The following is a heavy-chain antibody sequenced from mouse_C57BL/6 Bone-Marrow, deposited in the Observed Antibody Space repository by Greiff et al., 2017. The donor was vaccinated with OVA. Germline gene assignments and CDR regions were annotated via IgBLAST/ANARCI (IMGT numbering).Heavy chain of an antibody. CDR2: IDPNSGGT. CDR1: GYTFTSYW. Sequence: QVHVKQPGAELVKPGASVKLSCKASGYTFTSYWMHWVKQRPGRGLEWIGRIDPNSGGTKYNEKFKSKATLTVDKPSSTAYMQLSSLTSEDSAVYYCARRKGLGYDLDYWGQGTTLTVSS. J-gene: IGHJ2*01. D-gene: IGHD2-14*01. CDR3: ARRKGLGYDLDY. V-gene: IGHV1-72*01.